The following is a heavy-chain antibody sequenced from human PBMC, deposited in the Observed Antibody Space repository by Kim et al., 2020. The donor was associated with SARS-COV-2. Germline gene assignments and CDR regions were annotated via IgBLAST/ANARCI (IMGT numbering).Heavy chain of an antibody. CDR1: GFTFGDYA. Sequence: GGSLRLSCTASGFTFGDYAMSWFRQAPGKGLEWVGFIRSKAYGGTTEYAASVKGRFTISRDDSKSIAYLQMNSLKTEDTAVYYCTRGGDSGSYSRYYYYGMDVWGQGTTVTVSS. V-gene: IGHV3-49*03. CDR2: IRSKAYGGTT. J-gene: IGHJ6*02. CDR3: TRGGDSGSYSRYYYYGMDV. D-gene: IGHD3-10*01.